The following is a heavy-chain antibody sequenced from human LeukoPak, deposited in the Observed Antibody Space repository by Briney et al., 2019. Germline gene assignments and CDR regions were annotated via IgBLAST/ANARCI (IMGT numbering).Heavy chain of an antibody. D-gene: IGHD1-1*01. V-gene: IGHV3-74*01. CDR3: ARGGWGTGTDY. J-gene: IGHJ4*02. Sequence: PGGSLRLSCAASGFTFSSYWMHWVHQAPGKGLVWVSRVNNDGSSTTYADSVKGRFTISRDNAKYTIYLQMNSLRAEDTAVYYCARGGWGTGTDYWGQGTLVTVSS. CDR2: VNNDGSST. CDR1: GFTFSSYW.